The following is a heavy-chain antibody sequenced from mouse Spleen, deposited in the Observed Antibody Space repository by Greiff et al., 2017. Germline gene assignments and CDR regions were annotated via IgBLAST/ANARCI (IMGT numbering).Heavy chain of an antibody. CDR2: IDPENGDT. D-gene: IGHD1-1*01. J-gene: IGHJ4*01. CDR3: TTEKVYYGSSYYAMDY. V-gene: IGHV14-4*01. Sequence: VQLQQSGAELVRPGASVKLSCTASGFNIKDDYMHWVKQRPEQGLEWIGWIDPENGDTEYASKFQGKATITADTSSNTAYLQLSSLTSEDTAVYYCTTEKVYYGSSYYAMDYWGQGTSVTVSS. CDR1: GFNIKDDY.